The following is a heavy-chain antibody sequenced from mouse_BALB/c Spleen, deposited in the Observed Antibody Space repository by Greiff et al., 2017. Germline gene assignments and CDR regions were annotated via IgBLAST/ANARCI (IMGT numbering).Heavy chain of an antibody. Sequence: EVQRVESGGGLVKPGGSLKLSCAASGFAFSSYDMSWVRQTPEKRLEWVAYISSGGGSTYYPDTVKGRFTISRDNAKNTLYLQMSSLKSEDTAMYYCAIYYYGSRRFAYWGQGTLVTVSA. CDR1: GFAFSSYD. CDR2: ISSGGGST. CDR3: AIYYYGSRRFAY. V-gene: IGHV5-12-1*01. J-gene: IGHJ3*01. D-gene: IGHD1-1*01.